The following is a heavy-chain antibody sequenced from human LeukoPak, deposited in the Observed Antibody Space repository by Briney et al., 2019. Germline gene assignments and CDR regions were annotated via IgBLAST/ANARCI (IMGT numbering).Heavy chain of an antibody. CDR1: GFTVGSNY. V-gene: IGHV3-21*01. J-gene: IGHJ4*02. Sequence: PGGSLRLSCAASGFTVGSNYMNWVRQAPGKGLEWVSSISSSSSYIYYADSVKGRFTISRDNAKNSLYLQMNSLRAEDTAVYYCARGVLRDYYYFDYWGQGTLVTVSS. CDR3: ARGVLRDYYYFDY. CDR2: ISSSSSYI. D-gene: IGHD3-3*01.